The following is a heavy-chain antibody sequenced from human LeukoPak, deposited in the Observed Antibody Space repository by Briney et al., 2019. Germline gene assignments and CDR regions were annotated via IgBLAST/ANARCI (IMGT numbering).Heavy chain of an antibody. Sequence: PGGSLRLSCEVSGFTLSNRWMTWVRQAPGKGLEWVATIKQGGSDKFYVDSVKGRFTISGDNAKNSLYLRMNSLRAEDTAVYYCARDPFDLWGQGTLVTVSS. CDR3: ARDPFDL. CDR1: GFTLSNRW. CDR2: IKQGGSDK. V-gene: IGHV3-7*01. J-gene: IGHJ5*02.